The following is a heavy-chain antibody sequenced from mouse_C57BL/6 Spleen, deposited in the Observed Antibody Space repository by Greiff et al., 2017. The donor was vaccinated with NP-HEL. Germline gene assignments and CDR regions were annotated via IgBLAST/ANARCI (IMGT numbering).Heavy chain of an antibody. Sequence: VQLQHPGAELVMPGASVKLSCKASGYTFTSYWMHWVKQRPGQGLEWIGEIDPSDSYTNYNQKFKGKSTLTVDKSSSTAYMQLSSLTSEDSAVYYCARWGERAYWGQGTLVTVSA. CDR3: ARWGERAY. V-gene: IGHV1-69*01. CDR2: IDPSDSYT. J-gene: IGHJ3*01. CDR1: GYTFTSYW.